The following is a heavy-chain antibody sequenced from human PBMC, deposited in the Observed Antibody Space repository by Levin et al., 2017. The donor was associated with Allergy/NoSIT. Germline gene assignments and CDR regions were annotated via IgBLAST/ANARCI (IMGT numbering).Heavy chain of an antibody. V-gene: IGHV3-48*01. CDR2: ISSSSSTI. CDR3: ARDPRYSSGWYDSGYYYGMDV. D-gene: IGHD6-19*01. CDR1: GFTFSSYS. J-gene: IGHJ6*02. Sequence: LSLTCAASGFTFSSYSMNWVRQAPGKGLEWVSYISSSSSTIYYADSVKGRFTISRDNAKNSLYLQMNSLRAEDTAVYYCARDPRYSSGWYDSGYYYGMDVWGQGTTVTVSS.